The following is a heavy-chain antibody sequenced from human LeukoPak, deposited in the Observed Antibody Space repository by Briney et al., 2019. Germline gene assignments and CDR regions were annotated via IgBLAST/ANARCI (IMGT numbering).Heavy chain of an antibody. Sequence: PGGSLRLSCAASGFTVSSNYMSWVRQAPGKGLEWVSVIYSGGNTYYADSVKGRFTISRDNAKNSLYLQMNSLRAEDTAVYYCARARSYYDSSGYQAYWGQGTLVTVSS. D-gene: IGHD3-22*01. CDR2: IYSGGNT. V-gene: IGHV3-53*01. J-gene: IGHJ4*02. CDR3: ARARSYYDSSGYQAY. CDR1: GFTVSSNY.